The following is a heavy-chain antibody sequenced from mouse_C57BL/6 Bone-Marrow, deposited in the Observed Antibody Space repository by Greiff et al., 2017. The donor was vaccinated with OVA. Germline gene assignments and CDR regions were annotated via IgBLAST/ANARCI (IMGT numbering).Heavy chain of an antibody. Sequence: VQRVESGPELVKPGASVKISCKASGYAFSSSWMNWVKQRPGKGLEWIGRIYPGDGDTNYNGKFKGKATLTADKSSSTAYMQLSSLTSEDSAVYFCARDYGTWFAYWGQGTLVTVSA. V-gene: IGHV1-82*01. CDR1: GYAFSSSW. CDR2: IYPGDGDT. J-gene: IGHJ3*01. CDR3: ARDYGTWFAY. D-gene: IGHD1-1*01.